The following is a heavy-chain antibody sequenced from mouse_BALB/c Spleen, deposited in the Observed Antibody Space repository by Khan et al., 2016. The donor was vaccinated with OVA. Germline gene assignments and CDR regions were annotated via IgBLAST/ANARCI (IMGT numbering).Heavy chain of an antibody. Sequence: QMQLEESGPGLVAPSQSLSITCTVSGFSLTDYGVNWIRQPPGKGLEWLGIIWGGGSTHYNSALKSRMIISKDNSKSQVFLKMNSLQTDDTAMYYCAKPFYAHYYAMDYWGQGTSVTVSS. CDR2: IWGGGST. J-gene: IGHJ4*01. CDR1: GFSLTDYG. CDR3: AKPFYAHYYAMDY. D-gene: IGHD2-10*01. V-gene: IGHV2-6-5*01.